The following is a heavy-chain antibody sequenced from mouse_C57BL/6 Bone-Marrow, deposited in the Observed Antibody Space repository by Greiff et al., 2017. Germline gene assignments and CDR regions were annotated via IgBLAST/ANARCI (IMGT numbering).Heavy chain of an antibody. Sequence: VQLQQSGPELVKPGASVKISCKASGYSFTGYYMNWVKQSPEKSLEWIGEINPSTGGTTYNQKFKAKATLTVDKSSSPAYMQLKCLTSEDSAVYYCARGLITTVVATGECDAMDDWGQGTSVTVSS. CDR3: ARGLITTVVATGECDAMDD. CDR1: GYSFTGYY. J-gene: IGHJ4*01. D-gene: IGHD1-1*01. CDR2: INPSTGGT. V-gene: IGHV1-42*01.